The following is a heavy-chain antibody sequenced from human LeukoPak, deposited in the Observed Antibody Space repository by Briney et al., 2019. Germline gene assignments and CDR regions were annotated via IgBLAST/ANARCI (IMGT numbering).Heavy chain of an antibody. D-gene: IGHD3-16*01. V-gene: IGHV3-74*01. Sequence: GRSLRLSCAASGFTFDDYAMHWVRQAPGKGLVWVALIHSDGLTTIYADSVEGRFTISRDNAKNTLYLQMNSLRVEDTAVYYCVRDRYYVPDYWGQGTLVTVSS. CDR2: IHSDGLTT. J-gene: IGHJ4*02. CDR1: GFTFDDYA. CDR3: VRDRYYVPDY.